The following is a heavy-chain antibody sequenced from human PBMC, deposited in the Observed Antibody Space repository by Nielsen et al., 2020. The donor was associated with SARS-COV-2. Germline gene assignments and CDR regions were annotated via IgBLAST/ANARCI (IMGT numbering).Heavy chain of an antibody. J-gene: IGHJ4*02. Sequence: SETLSLTCTVSGGSISSGGYYWSWIRQHPGKGLEWIGYIYYSGSTYYNPSLKSRVTISVDTSKNQFSLKLSSVTAADTAVYYCARAMVRGAHWWGQGTLVTVSS. CDR3: ARAMVRGAHW. V-gene: IGHV4-31*03. CDR2: IYYSGST. CDR1: GGSISSGGYY. D-gene: IGHD3-10*01.